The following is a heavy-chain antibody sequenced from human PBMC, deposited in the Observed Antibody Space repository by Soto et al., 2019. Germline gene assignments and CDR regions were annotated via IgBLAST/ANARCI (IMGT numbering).Heavy chain of an antibody. V-gene: IGHV3-23*01. CDR3: ARGRVSWRIINF. CDR1: GFTFRDSA. CDR2: ISGSGETP. J-gene: IGHJ4*02. D-gene: IGHD3-10*01. Sequence: PGGSLRLSCAPSGFTFRDSAMIWVRQAPGKRLEWVSAISGSGETPYYADSVKGRFIISRDNFRNTLYLQMSSLRVEDTAVYYCARGRVSWRIINFWGQGTLVTVSS.